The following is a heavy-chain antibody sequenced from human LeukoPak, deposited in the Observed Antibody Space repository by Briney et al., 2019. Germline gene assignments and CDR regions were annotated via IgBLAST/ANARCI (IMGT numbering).Heavy chain of an antibody. Sequence: GGSLRLSCAASGFIFSNYGMHWVRQAPGKGLEWVSFIWFDRSNQYHADSVKGRFTISRDNSKNTLYLQMSSLRAEDTALYYCARDDFAGDSSGYIDYWGQGTLVTVSS. D-gene: IGHD3-22*01. CDR2: IWFDRSNQ. CDR3: ARDDFAGDSSGYIDY. J-gene: IGHJ4*02. V-gene: IGHV3-33*01. CDR1: GFIFSNYG.